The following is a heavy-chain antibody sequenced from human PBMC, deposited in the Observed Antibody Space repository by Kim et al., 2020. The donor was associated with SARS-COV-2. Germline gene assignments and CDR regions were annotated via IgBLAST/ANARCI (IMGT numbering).Heavy chain of an antibody. CDR1: GFTFSSYS. CDR2: IHKGSGSI. V-gene: IGHV3-48*02. J-gene: IGHJ4*02. CDR3: ARDAYGDYFSFDY. D-gene: IGHD4-17*01. Sequence: GGSLRLSCTASGFTFSSYSLNWVRQAPGKGLEWISYIHKGSGSIFYADSVQGRFTVSRDNGQNSLYLDMSSLRDDDTADYYCARDAYGDYFSFDYWGLGTLVTVSS.